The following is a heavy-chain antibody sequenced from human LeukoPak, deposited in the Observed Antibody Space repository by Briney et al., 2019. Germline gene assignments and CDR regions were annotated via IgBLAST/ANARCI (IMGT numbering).Heavy chain of an antibody. CDR3: ARVSWSPGTSYYYMDV. CDR2: IHYSGTT. V-gene: IGHV4-59*01. J-gene: IGHJ6*03. Sequence: SETLSLTCTVSGGSISSYYWTWIRQPPGKGLEWIGYIHYSGTTNYNPSLKSRVTISVDTSKNQFSLKLSSVTAADTAVYFCARVSWSPGTSYYYMDVWGKGTTVTVSS. D-gene: IGHD1-1*01. CDR1: GGSISSYY.